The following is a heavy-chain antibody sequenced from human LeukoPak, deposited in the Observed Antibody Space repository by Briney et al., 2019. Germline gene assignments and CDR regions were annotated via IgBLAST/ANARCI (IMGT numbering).Heavy chain of an antibody. J-gene: IGHJ4*02. CDR3: ARGDYGDY. CDR2: ISSYNGNT. V-gene: IGHV1-18*01. CDR1: GYTFTTYG. Sequence: GASVTVSFKGSGYTFTTYGISWVRQAPGQGMEWMGWISSYNGNTNYAQKLQGRVTMTPDPSTSSAYMELKSLRSDDTAVYYCARGDYGDYWGQGTLVTVSS.